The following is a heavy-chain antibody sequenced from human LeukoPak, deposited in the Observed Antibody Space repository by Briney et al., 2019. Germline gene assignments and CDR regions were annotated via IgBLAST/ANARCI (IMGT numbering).Heavy chain of an antibody. Sequence: SETLSLTCTVSGGSISSSSYYWGWIRQPPGKGLEWIGSIYYSGSTYYNPSLKSRVTISVDTSKNQFSLKLSSVTAADTAVYYCARDVSAREGDAFDIWGQGTMVTVSS. CDR2: IYYSGST. CDR1: GGSISSSSYY. V-gene: IGHV4-39*07. D-gene: IGHD5/OR15-5a*01. CDR3: ARDVSAREGDAFDI. J-gene: IGHJ3*02.